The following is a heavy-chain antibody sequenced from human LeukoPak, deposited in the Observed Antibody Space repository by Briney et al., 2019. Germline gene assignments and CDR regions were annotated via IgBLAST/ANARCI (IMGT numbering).Heavy chain of an antibody. CDR2: ISYDGSNK. D-gene: IGHD5-18*01. J-gene: IGHJ3*02. CDR3: AKNGIQLWSTCDDAFDI. CDR1: GFTFSSYG. V-gene: IGHV3-30*18. Sequence: PGGSLRLSCAASGFTFSSYGMHWVRQAPGKGLEWVAVISYDGSNKYYADSVKGRFTISRDNSKNTLYLQMNSLRAEDTAVYYCAKNGIQLWSTCDDAFDIWGQGTMVTVSS.